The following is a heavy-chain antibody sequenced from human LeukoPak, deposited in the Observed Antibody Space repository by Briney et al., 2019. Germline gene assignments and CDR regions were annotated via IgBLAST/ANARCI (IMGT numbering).Heavy chain of an antibody. CDR2: ISYDGSNK. CDR1: GFTFSSYG. CDR3: AKGPPTSYYYYGMDV. V-gene: IGHV3-30*18. Sequence: PGRSLRLSCAASGFTFSSYGMHWVRRAPGKGLEWVAVISYDGSNKYYADSVKGRFTISRDNSKNTLYLQMNSLRAEDTAVYYCAKGPPTSYYYYGMDVWGKGTTVTVSS. J-gene: IGHJ6*04.